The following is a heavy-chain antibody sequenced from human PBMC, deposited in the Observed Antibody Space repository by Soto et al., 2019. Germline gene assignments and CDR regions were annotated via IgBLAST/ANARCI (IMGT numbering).Heavy chain of an antibody. J-gene: IGHJ4*02. Sequence: PGGSLRLSCAASGFTFSTYAMSWVRQTPGKGLEWVSGIGGGDDDRYYADSVKGRFTISRDNSKNTVFLQMSSLSAEDTALYYNAKNQERELPRVIDFWGQGTLVTVSS. CDR1: GFTFSTYA. V-gene: IGHV3-23*01. CDR3: AKNQERELPRVIDF. D-gene: IGHD1-7*01. CDR2: IGGGDDDR.